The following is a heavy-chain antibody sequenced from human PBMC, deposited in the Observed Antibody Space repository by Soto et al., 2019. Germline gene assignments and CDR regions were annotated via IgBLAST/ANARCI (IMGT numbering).Heavy chain of an antibody. D-gene: IGHD2-15*01. CDR2: ISGSGGST. Sequence: PWGSLRLSWASSGVTFSSYAMGWVRQAPGKGLEWVSAISGSGGSTYYADSVKGRFTISRDNSKNTLYLQMNSLRAEDTAVYYCAKGVGRSGRGVTAFDIWGQGTMVTVSS. J-gene: IGHJ3*02. V-gene: IGHV3-23*01. CDR1: GVTFSSYA. CDR3: AKGVGRSGRGVTAFDI.